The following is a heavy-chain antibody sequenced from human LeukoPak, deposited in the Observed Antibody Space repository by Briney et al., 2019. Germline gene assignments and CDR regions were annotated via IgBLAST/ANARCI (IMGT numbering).Heavy chain of an antibody. CDR1: GYTFTSYG. J-gene: IGHJ3*02. CDR2: ISAYNGNT. V-gene: IGHV1-18*01. Sequence: ASVKVSCKASGYTFTSYGISWVRQAPGQGLEWMGWISAYNGNTNYAQKLQGRVTMTTDTSTSTAYMELRSLRSDDTAVYYCARDLEGIRRLYDFWSGYYDAFDIWGQGTMVTVSS. CDR3: ARDLEGIRRLYDFWSGYYDAFDI. D-gene: IGHD3-3*01.